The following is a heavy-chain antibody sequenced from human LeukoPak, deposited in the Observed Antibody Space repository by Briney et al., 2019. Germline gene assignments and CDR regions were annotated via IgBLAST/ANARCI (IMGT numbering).Heavy chain of an antibody. D-gene: IGHD3-10*01. Sequence: GGSLRLSCAASGFTFSSYWMHWVRQAPGKGLVWVARINTDGSRTNYADSVEGRFTISRDNSKNTLYLQMNSLRAEDTAVYYCASWVTMVRGVHHWGQGTLVTVSS. CDR2: INTDGSRT. J-gene: IGHJ1*01. CDR3: ASWVTMVRGVHH. CDR1: GFTFSSYW. V-gene: IGHV3-74*01.